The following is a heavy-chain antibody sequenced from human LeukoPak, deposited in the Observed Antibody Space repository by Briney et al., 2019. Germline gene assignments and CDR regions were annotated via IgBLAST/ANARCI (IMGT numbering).Heavy chain of an antibody. J-gene: IGHJ3*02. Sequence: QPGGSLRLSCAASGFTFSSYGIHGAREAPGRGQEWVAVISYDGSNKYYADSVKGRFTISRDNSKHTLYLQLNSLRAEETAVYYCGRDSGGDDIEVVPAASGAFDIWRQGTMVTVSS. V-gene: IGHV3-30*03. CDR2: ISYDGSNK. D-gene: IGHD2-2*01. CDR3: GRDSGGDDIEVVPAASGAFDI. CDR1: GFTFSSYG.